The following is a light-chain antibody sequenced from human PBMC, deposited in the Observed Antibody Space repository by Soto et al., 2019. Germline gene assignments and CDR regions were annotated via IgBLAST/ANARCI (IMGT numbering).Light chain of an antibody. CDR1: SSDVGSYNY. V-gene: IGLV2-14*01. J-gene: IGLJ1*01. CDR3: CSYTSGSTYV. Sequence: QPVLTQPASVSGSPGQSITISCTGTSSDVGSYNYVSWYQQHPGKAPKLMIYEVNNRPSGVSNRFSGSKSGNTASLTISGLQAEDEADYYCCSYTSGSTYVFGTGTKVTVL. CDR2: EVN.